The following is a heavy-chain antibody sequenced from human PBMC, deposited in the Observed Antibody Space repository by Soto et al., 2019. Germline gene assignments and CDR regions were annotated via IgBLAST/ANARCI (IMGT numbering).Heavy chain of an antibody. J-gene: IGHJ6*02. V-gene: IGHV3-23*01. CDR2: VSGSGSST. CDR1: GFTFSSFA. Sequence: HPGGSLRLSCAASGFTFSSFAMNWVRQAPGKGLEWVAAVSGSGSSTYYADSVKGRLTISRDKSKNTLYLQMNSLRAEDTAVYYCAKRVTYGDPSSMDVWGQGTTVTVSS. D-gene: IGHD4-17*01. CDR3: AKRVTYGDPSSMDV.